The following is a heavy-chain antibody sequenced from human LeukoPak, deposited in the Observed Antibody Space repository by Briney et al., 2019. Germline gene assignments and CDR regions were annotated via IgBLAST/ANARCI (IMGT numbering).Heavy chain of an antibody. CDR2: ISPYNGNT. V-gene: IGHV1-18*01. CDR1: GYTFTNYG. CDR3: ARAPVVVAATPFEY. J-gene: IGHJ4*02. D-gene: IGHD2-15*01. Sequence: GASVTVSCRASGYTFTNYGFTGVRQAPGQGLEWMGWISPYNGNTYYGQNFQGRATMTTDTSTNTAHMELRSLGSDDTAVYFCARAPVVVAATPFEYWGQGTLITVSS.